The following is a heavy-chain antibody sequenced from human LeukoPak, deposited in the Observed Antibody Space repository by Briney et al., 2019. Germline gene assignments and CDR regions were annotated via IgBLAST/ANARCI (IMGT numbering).Heavy chain of an antibody. CDR3: ARQDGYHFAY. Sequence: GSLRLSCAASGFTVSSNYMSWIRQPAGKGLEWIGRVYSSGSTNYNPSLKSRVTMSVDTSKNQFSLKLSSVTAADTAVYFCARQDGYHFAYWGQGTLVTVSS. CDR2: VYSSGST. V-gene: IGHV4-59*10. J-gene: IGHJ4*02. CDR1: GFTVSSNY. D-gene: IGHD5-24*01.